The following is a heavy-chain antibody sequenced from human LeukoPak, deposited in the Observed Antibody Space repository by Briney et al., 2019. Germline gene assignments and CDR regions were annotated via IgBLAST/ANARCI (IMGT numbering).Heavy chain of an antibody. CDR2: IYSGGST. CDR1: GFTFSSYW. D-gene: IGHD5-18*01. Sequence: PGGSLRLSCAASGFTFSSYWMSWVRQAPGKGLEWVSVIYSGGSTYYADSVKGRFTISRDNSKNTLYLQMNSLRAEDTAVYYCAGESYGLDYWGQGTLVTVSS. J-gene: IGHJ4*02. CDR3: AGESYGLDY. V-gene: IGHV3-53*01.